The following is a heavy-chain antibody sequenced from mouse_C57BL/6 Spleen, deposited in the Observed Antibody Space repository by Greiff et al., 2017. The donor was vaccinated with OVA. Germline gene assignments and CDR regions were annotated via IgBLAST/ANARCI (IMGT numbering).Heavy chain of an antibody. CDR3: ARSRSYGSSSHFDY. CDR1: GYSFTDYN. Sequence: EVKVVESGPELVKPGASVKISCKASGYSFTDYNMNWVKQSNGKSLEWIGVINPNYGTTSYNQKFKGKATLTVDQSSSTAYMQLNSLTSEDSAVYYCARSRSYGSSSHFDYWGQGTTLTVSS. J-gene: IGHJ2*01. V-gene: IGHV1-39*01. D-gene: IGHD1-1*01. CDR2: INPNYGTT.